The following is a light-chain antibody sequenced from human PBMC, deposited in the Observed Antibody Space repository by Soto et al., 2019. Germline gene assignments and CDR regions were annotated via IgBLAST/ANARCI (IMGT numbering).Light chain of an antibody. CDR2: DAS. CDR3: QQRSNWPST. Sequence: EIVLTQSPSTPSGSPGERVTLSCRASQSVSSYLAWYQQKPGQAPRLLIYDASNRATGIPARFSGSGSGTDFTLTISSLEPEDFAVYYCQQRSNWPSTFGQGTRLEIK. CDR1: QSVSSY. J-gene: IGKJ5*01. V-gene: IGKV3-11*01.